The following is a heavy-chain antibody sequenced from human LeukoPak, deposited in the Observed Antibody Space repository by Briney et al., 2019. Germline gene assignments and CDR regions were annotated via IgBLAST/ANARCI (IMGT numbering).Heavy chain of an antibody. Sequence: ESGGSLRLSCAASGFTFSSYSMNWVRQAPGKGLEWVSSISSSSSYIYYADSVKGRFTISRDNAKNSLYLQMNSLRAEDTAVYYCARRYSSSWWSTFDYWGQGTLVTVSS. CDR3: ARRYSSSWWSTFDY. CDR2: ISSSSSYI. CDR1: GFTFSSYS. D-gene: IGHD6-13*01. J-gene: IGHJ4*02. V-gene: IGHV3-21*01.